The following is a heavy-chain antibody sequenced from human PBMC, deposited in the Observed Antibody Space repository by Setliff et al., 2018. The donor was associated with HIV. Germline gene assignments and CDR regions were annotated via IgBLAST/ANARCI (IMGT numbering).Heavy chain of an antibody. CDR3: AKVGSSGYYEMCDY. J-gene: IGHJ4*02. Sequence: PGGSLRLSCAASGITFSSIDIHWVRQAPGRRPEWVAHSVPDGTRAYYTDSVKGRFTISRDNSKNTVYLQMSSLRVEDTAVYYCAKVGSSGYYEMCDYWGQGTLVTVSS. CDR2: SVPDGTRA. V-gene: IGHV3-30*02. CDR1: GITFSSID. D-gene: IGHD5-12*01.